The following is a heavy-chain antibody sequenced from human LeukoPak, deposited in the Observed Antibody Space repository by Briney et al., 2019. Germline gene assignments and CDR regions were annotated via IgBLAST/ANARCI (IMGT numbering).Heavy chain of an antibody. CDR1: GFTFRSYV. CDR3: AKDGLGGFGDYMDV. D-gene: IGHD3-10*01. V-gene: IGHV3-30*02. Sequence: PGGSLRLSCAASGFTFRSYVMHWVRQAPGKGLEWVALIRYDGSDKYYADSVKGRFTISRDNSKNTLYLQMNSLRAEDTAIYYCAKDGLGGFGDYMDVWGKGTTVTISS. CDR2: IRYDGSDK. J-gene: IGHJ6*03.